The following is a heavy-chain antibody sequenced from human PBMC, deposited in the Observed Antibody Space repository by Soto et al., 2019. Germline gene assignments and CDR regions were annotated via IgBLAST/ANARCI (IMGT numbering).Heavy chain of an antibody. CDR3: ARDPGDNYYYYYGMDV. J-gene: IGHJ6*02. CDR1: GDSVSGNSAA. Sequence: PSQTLSLTCAISGDSVSGNSAAWNWIRQSPSRGLEWLGRTYYRSKWYNDYAVSVKSRITINPDTSKNQFSLQLNSVTPEDTAVYYCARDPGDNYYYYYGMDVWGQGTTVTVSS. CDR2: TYYRSKWYN. D-gene: IGHD7-27*01. V-gene: IGHV6-1*01.